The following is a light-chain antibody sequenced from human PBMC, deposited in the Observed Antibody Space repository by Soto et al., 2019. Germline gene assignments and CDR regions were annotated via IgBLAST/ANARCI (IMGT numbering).Light chain of an antibody. CDR1: SSDIGGYIL. Sequence: QSVLTQPASVSGSPGQSITISCTGTSSDIGGYILVSWYQQEPGKAPKLMIYEGSKRPSGVSNRFSGSKSGNTASLTISGLQAEDEADYYCSSYVNYNTFVVFGGGTKLTVL. CDR3: SSYVNYNTFVV. V-gene: IGLV2-14*02. J-gene: IGLJ2*01. CDR2: EGS.